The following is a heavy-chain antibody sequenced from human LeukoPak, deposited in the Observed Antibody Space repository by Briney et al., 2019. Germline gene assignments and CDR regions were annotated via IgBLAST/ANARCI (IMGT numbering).Heavy chain of an antibody. CDR2: ISPTSGGT. CDR1: GYTFTGYY. CDR3: VTARNWFDP. V-gene: IGHV1-2*02. J-gene: IGHJ5*02. Sequence: GASVKVSCKASGYTFTGYYMHWVRQAPGQGLEWMGWISPTSGGTNYAQKFQGRVTMTTDTSISTAYMELSRLRSDDTAVYYCVTARNWFDPWGQGTLVTVSS.